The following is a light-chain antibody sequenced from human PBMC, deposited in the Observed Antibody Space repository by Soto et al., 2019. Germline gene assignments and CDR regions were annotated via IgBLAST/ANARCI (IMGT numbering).Light chain of an antibody. CDR2: GSS. V-gene: IGKV3-20*01. CDR3: QQYGSSPYT. Sequence: EIVLTQSPGTLSLFPGESATLSCRASESVSSMYFAWYQQKPGQAPRLLIHGSSRRATGIPDRFSASGSGTAFTLSISRLEPEDFAVYYCQQYGSSPYTFGQGTKVEIK. J-gene: IGKJ2*01. CDR1: ESVSSMY.